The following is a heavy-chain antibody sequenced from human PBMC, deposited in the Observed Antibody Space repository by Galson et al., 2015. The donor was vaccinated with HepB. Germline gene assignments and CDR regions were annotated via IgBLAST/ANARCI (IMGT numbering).Heavy chain of an antibody. CDR3: ARDPQPPYYYGSGNFDY. D-gene: IGHD3-10*01. Sequence: SVKVSCKASGYTFTNYYIHWVRQAPGQGLEWMGWVIPNSGGTKYAQKFRDRVTMTRDTSTRTAYMELRRLRSDDTALYYCARDPQPPYYYGSGNFDYLGQGTLVTVSS. V-gene: IGHV1-2*02. CDR2: VIPNSGGT. J-gene: IGHJ4*02. CDR1: GYTFTNYY.